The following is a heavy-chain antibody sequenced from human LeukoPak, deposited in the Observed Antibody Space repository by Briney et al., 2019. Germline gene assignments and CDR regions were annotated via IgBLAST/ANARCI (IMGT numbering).Heavy chain of an antibody. V-gene: IGHV4-59*08. D-gene: IGHD6-6*01. CDR2: VYYTGST. CDR1: GGSFSNYY. Sequence: PSETLSLTCSVSGGSFSNYYWSWIRQPPGKGLEWIGNVYYTGSTNYNPSLKSRVTMFEDKSKNQFSLRLYSVTVADTAVYYCARHFAYSSSSYFDYWGQGSLVTVSS. J-gene: IGHJ4*02. CDR3: ARHFAYSSSSYFDY.